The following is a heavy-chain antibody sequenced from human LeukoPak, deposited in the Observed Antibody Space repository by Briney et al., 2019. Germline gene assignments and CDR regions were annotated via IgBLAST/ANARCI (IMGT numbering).Heavy chain of an antibody. D-gene: IGHD3-9*01. Sequence: PSETLSLTCAVYGGSFSGYYWSWIRQPPGKGLEWIGEINHSGSTNYNPSLKSRVTISVDTSKNQFSLKLSSVTAADTAVYYCARGYYDILTGNPNLDYWGQGTLVTVSS. V-gene: IGHV4-34*01. CDR3: ARGYYDILTGNPNLDY. CDR2: INHSGST. CDR1: GGSFSGYY. J-gene: IGHJ4*02.